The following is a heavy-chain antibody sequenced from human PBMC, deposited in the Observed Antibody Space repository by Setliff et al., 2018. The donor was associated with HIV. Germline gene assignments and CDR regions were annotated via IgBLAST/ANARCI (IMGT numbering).Heavy chain of an antibody. Sequence: SGGSLRLSCAASGFTFSSYSMNWVRQAPGKGLEWVSSITSSSNYIYYADSVKGRFTISRDNAKNSLYLQMNSLRAEDTAIYYCARDRRRYDILTLHYMDVWGKGTTVTVSS. J-gene: IGHJ6*03. CDR2: ITSSSNYI. CDR1: GFTFSSYS. D-gene: IGHD3-9*01. V-gene: IGHV3-21*01. CDR3: ARDRRRYDILTLHYMDV.